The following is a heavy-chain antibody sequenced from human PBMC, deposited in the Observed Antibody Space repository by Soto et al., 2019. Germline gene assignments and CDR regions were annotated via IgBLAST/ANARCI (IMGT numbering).Heavy chain of an antibody. CDR2: IYASGTT. CDR1: EFSVSSNY. D-gene: IGHD2-2*01. V-gene: IGHV3-66*01. CDR3: ARNPYCFTSGCYYTDY. Sequence: EVQLVESGGGLVQPGESLRLSCAASEFSVSSNYMSWVRQAPGKGLEWVSVIYASGTTYYAESVRGRFTISRDSSKNTLYLQMTSLRSEDTAVYYCARNPYCFTSGCYYTDYWGQGTLVTVSS. J-gene: IGHJ4*02.